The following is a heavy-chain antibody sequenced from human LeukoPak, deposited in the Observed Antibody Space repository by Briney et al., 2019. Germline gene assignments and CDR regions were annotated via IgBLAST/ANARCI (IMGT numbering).Heavy chain of an antibody. CDR2: NIPIFGTA. CDR3: VRNGQQLRYFQH. J-gene: IGHJ1*01. V-gene: IGHV1-69*05. D-gene: IGHD6-13*01. CDR1: GGTFSSYA. Sequence: GASVKVSCKASGGTFSSYAISWVRPAPGQGLEWMGGNIPIFGTANYAQKFQGRVTMTRNTSISIAYMELSSLRSEDTAVYYCVRNGQQLRYFQHWGQGTLVTVSS.